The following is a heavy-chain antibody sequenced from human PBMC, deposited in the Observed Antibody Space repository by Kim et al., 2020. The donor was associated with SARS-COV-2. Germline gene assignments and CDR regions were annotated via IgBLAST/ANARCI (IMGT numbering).Heavy chain of an antibody. CDR3: ARVHGDYGTFFFDY. D-gene: IGHD2-21*01. Sequence: YAASVKGRFTISRDDSKNSLYLQMNSLKTEDTAVYYCARVHGDYGTFFFDYWGQGTLVTVSS. V-gene: IGHV3-72*01. J-gene: IGHJ4*02.